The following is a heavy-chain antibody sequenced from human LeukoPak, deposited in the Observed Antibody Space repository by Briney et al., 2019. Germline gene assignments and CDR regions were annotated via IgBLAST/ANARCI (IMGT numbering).Heavy chain of an antibody. CDR3: ARGRHYYDILTGTSRYNWFDP. D-gene: IGHD3-9*01. CDR1: GGSFSGYY. J-gene: IGHJ5*02. Sequence: SETLSLTCAVYGGSFSGYYWSWIRQPPGKGLEWIGEINHSGSTNYNPSLKSRVSISVDTSKNQFSLKLSSVTAADTAVYYCARGRHYYDILTGTSRYNWFDPWGQRTLVTVSS. CDR2: INHSGST. V-gene: IGHV4-34*01.